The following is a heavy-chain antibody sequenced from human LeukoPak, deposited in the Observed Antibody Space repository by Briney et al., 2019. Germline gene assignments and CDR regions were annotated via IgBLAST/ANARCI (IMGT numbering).Heavy chain of an antibody. CDR3: ARDLSGYEDDY. V-gene: IGHV3-11*01. CDR2: ISSSGSTI. J-gene: IGHJ4*01. D-gene: IGHD3-22*01. Sequence: GGSVRLFCAASGFTFSDYYMSWIRQARGKGLECVSYISSSGSTIYYADSVKGRFTISRDNAKNSLYLQMNGLRADDTAVYYCARDLSGYEDDYWGQGTLVTVSS. CDR1: GFTFSDYY.